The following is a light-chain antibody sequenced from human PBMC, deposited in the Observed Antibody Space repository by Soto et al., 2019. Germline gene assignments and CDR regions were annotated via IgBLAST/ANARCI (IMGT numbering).Light chain of an antibody. CDR2: GAS. V-gene: IGKV3-20*01. J-gene: IGKJ3*01. CDR3: QQYGSTPFT. CDR1: QSVSSNY. Sequence: EIVVTQSPGTLSLSPGERATLSCRASQSVSSNYLAWYQQKPGQAPRLLIHGASSRASDIPDRFSGSGSGTDFTLIISRLEPEDFAMYYCQQYGSTPFTFGPGTKVDIK.